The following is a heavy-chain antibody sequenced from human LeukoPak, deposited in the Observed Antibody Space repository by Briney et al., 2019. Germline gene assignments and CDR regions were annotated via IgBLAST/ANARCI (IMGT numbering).Heavy chain of an antibody. V-gene: IGHV3-23*01. J-gene: IGHJ4*02. CDR2: ISGSGDNT. CDR3: ARSPNSGYDAYFDY. Sequence: GGSLRLSCAASGFTFSSYAMNWVRQAPGKGLEWISSISGSGDNTYYADSVKGRFTISRDNSKNTLYLQMNSLRPEDTSIYYCARSPNSGYDAYFDYWGQGTLVTVSS. CDR1: GFTFSSYA. D-gene: IGHD5-12*01.